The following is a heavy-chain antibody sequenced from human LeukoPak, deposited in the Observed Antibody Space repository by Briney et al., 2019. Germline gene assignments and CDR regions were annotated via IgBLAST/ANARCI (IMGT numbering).Heavy chain of an antibody. CDR1: GFTFSSYE. CDR2: ISSSGSTI. V-gene: IGHV3-48*03. CDR3: AREMTTVVNWFGP. Sequence: GGSLRLSCAASGFTFSSYEMNWVRQAPGKGLEWVSYISSSGSTIYYADSVKGRFTISRDNAKNSLYLQMNSLRAEDTAVYYCAREMTTVVNWFGPWGQRTLVTVPS. D-gene: IGHD4-23*01. J-gene: IGHJ5*02.